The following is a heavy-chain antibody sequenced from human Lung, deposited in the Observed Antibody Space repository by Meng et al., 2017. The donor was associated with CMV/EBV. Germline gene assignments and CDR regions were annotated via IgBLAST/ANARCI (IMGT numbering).Heavy chain of an antibody. Sequence: GASLKISCVASGFTPNRCTMHWIRQAPGKGLEWVALISYDGSTEYYGDSVRGRFSISSDTSKNTLYVHMNGLRPEDTAIYYCARDVITLGYSAMDVWGQGTSVTVSS. CDR1: GFTPNRCT. CDR3: ARDVITLGYSAMDV. CDR2: ISYDGSTE. D-gene: IGHD2-21*01. J-gene: IGHJ6*02. V-gene: IGHV3-30*04.